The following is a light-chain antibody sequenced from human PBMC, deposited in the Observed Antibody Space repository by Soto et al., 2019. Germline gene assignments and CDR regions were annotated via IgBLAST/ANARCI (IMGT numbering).Light chain of an antibody. CDR2: DAS. V-gene: IGKV3-11*01. J-gene: IGKJ1*01. CDR1: QSVSSY. CDR3: HEYNTWPWT. Sequence: EIVLTQSPATLSLSPGERATLSCRASQSVSSYLAWYQQKPGQAPRLLIYDASNRATGIPARFSGSGSGTDFTLTISRLEPEDFAVYYCHEYNTWPWTFGQGTKVDIK.